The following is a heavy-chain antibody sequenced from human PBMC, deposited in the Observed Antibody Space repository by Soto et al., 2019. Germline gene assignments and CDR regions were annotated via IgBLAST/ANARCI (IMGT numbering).Heavy chain of an antibody. D-gene: IGHD2-15*01. V-gene: IGHV3-9*01. CDR2: INWNGNYI. CDR3: ARPPPGGTWPVYFAW. J-gene: IGHJ4*02. Sequence: VQLVESGGGLVQPGRSLRLSCTASAFTFGDFAMHWVRQVPGKGLEWVSGINWNGNYIGYADSVKGRFTVSRDNAKNSLYLQMTSLRPEATALYFCARPPPGGTWPVYFAWWGRGTLVTVSS. CDR1: AFTFGDFA.